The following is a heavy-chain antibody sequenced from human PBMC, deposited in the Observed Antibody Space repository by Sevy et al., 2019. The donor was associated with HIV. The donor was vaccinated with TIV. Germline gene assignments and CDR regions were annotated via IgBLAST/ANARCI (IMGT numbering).Heavy chain of an antibody. CDR3: ATIGMGQTYGTPPWY. J-gene: IGHJ4*02. Sequence: GGSLRLSCAVSGFTFSRYAMHWVRQAPGKGLEWVAVLSYDGGNKHYADSVKGRFTISRDNSKNPLFLHTNSLRAEDTAVYYCATIGMGQTYGTPPWYWGQGTLVTVSS. CDR2: LSYDGGNK. V-gene: IGHV3-30-3*01. CDR1: GFTFSRYA. D-gene: IGHD3-10*01.